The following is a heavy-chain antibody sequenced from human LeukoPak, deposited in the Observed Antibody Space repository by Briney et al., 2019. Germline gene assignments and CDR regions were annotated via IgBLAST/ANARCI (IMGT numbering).Heavy chain of an antibody. CDR3: ARHRSRGYSYGYIGWYYYYGMDV. V-gene: IGHV4-39*01. Sequence: SETPSLTCTVSGGSISSSSYYWGWIRQPPGKGLEWIGSIYYSGSTYYNPSLKSRVTISVDTSKNQFSLKLSSVTAADTAVYYCARHRSRGYSYGYIGWYYYYGMDVWGQGTTVTVSS. J-gene: IGHJ6*02. CDR2: IYYSGST. CDR1: GGSISSSSYY. D-gene: IGHD5-18*01.